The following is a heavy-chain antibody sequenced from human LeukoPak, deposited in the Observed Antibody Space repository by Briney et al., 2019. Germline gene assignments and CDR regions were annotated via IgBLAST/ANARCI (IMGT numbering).Heavy chain of an antibody. CDR2: ISYDGSNK. CDR3: AKDFRVVPAAAGAMVDY. J-gene: IGHJ4*02. Sequence: GGSLRLSCAASGFTFSSYGMHWVRQALGKGPEWVAVISYDGSNKYYADSVKGRFTISRDNSKNTLYLQMNSLRAEDTAVYYCAKDFRVVPAAAGAMVDYWGQGTLVTVSS. CDR1: GFTFSSYG. D-gene: IGHD2-2*01. V-gene: IGHV3-30*18.